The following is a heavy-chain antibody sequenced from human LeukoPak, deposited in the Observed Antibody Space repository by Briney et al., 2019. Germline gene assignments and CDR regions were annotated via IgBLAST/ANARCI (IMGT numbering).Heavy chain of an antibody. CDR2: INPNSGGT. V-gene: IGHV1-2*02. CDR3: ARGYSYGCDYYYYYMDV. J-gene: IGHJ6*03. CDR1: GYTFTGYY. Sequence: ASVKVSCKASGYTFTGYYIHWVRQAPGQGLEWMGWINPNSGGTNYAQKFQGRVTMTRDTSISTAYMELRSLRSDDTAVYYCARGYSYGCDYYYYYMDVWGKGTTVTVSS. D-gene: IGHD5-18*01.